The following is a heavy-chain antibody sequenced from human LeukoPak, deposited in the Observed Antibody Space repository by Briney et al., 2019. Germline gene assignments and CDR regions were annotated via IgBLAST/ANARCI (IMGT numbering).Heavy chain of an antibody. CDR1: GDSVSSKSAA. Sequence: SQTLSLTCAISGDSVSSKSAAWNWVRQSPSRGLEWLGRTYYRSKWYNDYGISVRSRITINADTSRNQCSLQLNSVTPEDTAVYYCARGVTMDALGYDYHGMDVWGQGTTVIVSS. D-gene: IGHD4/OR15-4a*01. CDR2: TYYRSKWYN. J-gene: IGHJ6*02. V-gene: IGHV6-1*01. CDR3: ARGVTMDALGYDYHGMDV.